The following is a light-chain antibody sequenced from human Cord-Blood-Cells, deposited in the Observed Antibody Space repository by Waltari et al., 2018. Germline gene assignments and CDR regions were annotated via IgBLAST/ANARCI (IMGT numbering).Light chain of an antibody. Sequence: SSELTQDPAVSVALGQTVRSTCQGDSLRSYYASWYQQKPGQAPVLVIYGKNNRPSGFPDRFSGSSSGNTASWTITGAQAEDEADYYCNSRDSSGNHVVFGGGTKLTVL. CDR2: GKN. J-gene: IGLJ2*01. V-gene: IGLV3-19*01. CDR1: SLRSYY. CDR3: NSRDSSGNHVV.